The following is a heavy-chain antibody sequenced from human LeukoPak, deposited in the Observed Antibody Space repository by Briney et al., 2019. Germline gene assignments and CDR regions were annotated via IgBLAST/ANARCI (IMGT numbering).Heavy chain of an antibody. J-gene: IGHJ6*03. Sequence: PSETLSLTCAVYGGSFSPYYWSWIRQSPDKGLEWIGEINHSRSTYYNPSLKSRVTISVDTSKNQFSLKLSSVTAADTAVYYCARVYPAKYYYYYYMDVWGKGTTVTVSS. CDR3: ARVYPAKYYYYYYMDV. CDR2: INHSRST. V-gene: IGHV4-34*01. CDR1: GGSFSPYY.